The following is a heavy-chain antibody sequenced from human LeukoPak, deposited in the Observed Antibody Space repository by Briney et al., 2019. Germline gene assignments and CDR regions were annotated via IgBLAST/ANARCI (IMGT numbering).Heavy chain of an antibody. CDR2: INHSGST. Sequence: PSGTLSLTCAVSGGSFSGYYWSWVRQPPGKGLEWIGEINHSGSTNYNPSLKSRVTISVETSKNKFSLKLSSVTAADAAVYYCARWEGGSYYDFDYWGQGTLVTVS. D-gene: IGHD1-26*01. V-gene: IGHV4-34*01. CDR3: ARWEGGSYYDFDY. CDR1: GGSFSGYY. J-gene: IGHJ4*02.